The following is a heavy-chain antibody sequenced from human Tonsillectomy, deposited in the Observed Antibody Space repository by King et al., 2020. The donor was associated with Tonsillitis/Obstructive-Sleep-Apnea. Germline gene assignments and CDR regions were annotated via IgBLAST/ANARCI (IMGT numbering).Heavy chain of an antibody. Sequence: VQLVESGGGLVKPGGSLRLSCAASGFTFSNAWMSWVRQAPGKGLEWVGRIKSKTDGGTTDYAAPVKGRFTIPRDDSKNTLYLQMNSLNTEDTAVYYCTTGQDIVVVPAAMTGDYYYYYMDVWGKGTTVTVSS. D-gene: IGHD2-2*01. CDR1: GFTFSNAW. CDR2: IKSKTDGGTT. J-gene: IGHJ6*03. V-gene: IGHV3-15*01. CDR3: TTGQDIVVVPAAMTGDYYYYYMDV.